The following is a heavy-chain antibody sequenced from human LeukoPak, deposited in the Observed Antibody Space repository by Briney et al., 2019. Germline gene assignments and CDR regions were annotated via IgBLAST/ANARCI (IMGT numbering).Heavy chain of an antibody. CDR3: ARSSGWYHRGPDYYYYYMDV. D-gene: IGHD6-19*01. J-gene: IGHJ6*03. Sequence: GGSLRLSCAASGFIFNSHSMNWVRQAPGKGLEWVSSISSTSSYIYYADSVKSRFTISRDNAKNSLYLQMNSLRAEDMAVYYCARSSGWYHRGPDYYYYYMDVWGKGTTVTVS. CDR2: ISSTSSYI. V-gene: IGHV3-21*01. CDR1: GFIFNSHS.